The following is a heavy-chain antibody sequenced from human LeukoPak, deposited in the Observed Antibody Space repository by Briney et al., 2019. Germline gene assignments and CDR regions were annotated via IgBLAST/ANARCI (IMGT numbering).Heavy chain of an antibody. CDR2: IRRDGNSE. J-gene: IGHJ4*02. CDR3: ARDCTLYSNYGCFDY. CDR1: GYTFNNYG. D-gene: IGHD4-11*01. Sequence: GGSLRLSCAASGYTFNNYGIHWVRQAPRKGLEWVAFIRRDGNSENYAESVKGRFTISRDNSKNTVYLQMSSLRAEDTAVFYCARDCTLYSNYGCFDYWGQGILVTVSS. V-gene: IGHV3-30*02.